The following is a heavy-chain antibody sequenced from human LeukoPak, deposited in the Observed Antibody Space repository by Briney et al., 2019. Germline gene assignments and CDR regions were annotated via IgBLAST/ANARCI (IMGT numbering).Heavy chain of an antibody. D-gene: IGHD6-19*01. Sequence: GGSLRLSCAASGFTFSSYSMNWVRQAPGKGLEWVSSISSSSSYIYYADSVKGRFTISRDNAKNSLYLQMSSLRAEDTAVYYCATRTPPYIAVAGTHPFDIWGQGTMVTVSS. CDR2: ISSSSSYI. V-gene: IGHV3-21*01. CDR3: ATRTPPYIAVAGTHPFDI. CDR1: GFTFSSYS. J-gene: IGHJ3*02.